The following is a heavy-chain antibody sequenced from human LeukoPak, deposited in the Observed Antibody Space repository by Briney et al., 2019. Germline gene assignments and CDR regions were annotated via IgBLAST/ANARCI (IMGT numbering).Heavy chain of an antibody. Sequence: GGSLRLSCAASGFTFSSYSMNWVRQAPGKGLEWVAVISYDGSNEYYADSVKGRFTISRDNSKNTLYLQMSSLRAEDTAVYYCAKEFNRGLPDYWGQGTLVTVPS. CDR2: ISYDGSNE. CDR3: AKEFNRGLPDY. V-gene: IGHV3-30*18. D-gene: IGHD2-21*01. J-gene: IGHJ4*02. CDR1: GFTFSSYS.